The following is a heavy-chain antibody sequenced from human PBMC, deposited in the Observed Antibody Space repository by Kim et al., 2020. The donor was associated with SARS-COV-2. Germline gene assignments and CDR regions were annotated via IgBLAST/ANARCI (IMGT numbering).Heavy chain of an antibody. D-gene: IGHD2-8*01. V-gene: IGHV3-73*01. CDR1: GFRFSDSA. CDR2: IKDNADRHYT. CDR3: FKLDNGFYI. J-gene: IGHJ3*02. Sequence: GGSLRLSCAASGFRFSDSAMHWVRQASGKGLEWVGRIKDNADRHYTAYAASGKDSFTISCDDSKNTPYLQLCSLKTEDTAGEYCFKLDNGFYIWGEGTMV.